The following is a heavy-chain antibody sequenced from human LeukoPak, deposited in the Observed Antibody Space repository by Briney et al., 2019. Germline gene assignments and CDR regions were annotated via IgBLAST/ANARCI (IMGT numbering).Heavy chain of an antibody. D-gene: IGHD6-19*01. V-gene: IGHV3-74*01. Sequence: GGSLRLSCAASGFTFSSHWMHWVRQAPGKGLVWVSRINSDGSSTIYADSVKGRFTISRDNAKNTLYLQMNSLRGEDTAVYYCARVPYSSGWYFDYWGQGTLVTVSS. J-gene: IGHJ4*02. CDR1: GFTFSSHW. CDR2: INSDGSST. CDR3: ARVPYSSGWYFDY.